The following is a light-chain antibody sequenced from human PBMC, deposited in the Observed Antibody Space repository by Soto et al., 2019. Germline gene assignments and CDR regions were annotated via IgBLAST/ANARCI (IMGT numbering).Light chain of an antibody. Sequence: DIQMTQSPSTLSASVGDRVTITCRASQSTSSWLAWYQQKPGKAPKLLIYTASTLESGVPSRFSGSGSGTEFTLTISSLPPDDFATYYCRQYNSYLWTFGQGTKV. CDR3: RQYNSYLWT. J-gene: IGKJ1*01. V-gene: IGKV1-5*03. CDR1: QSTSSW. CDR2: TAS.